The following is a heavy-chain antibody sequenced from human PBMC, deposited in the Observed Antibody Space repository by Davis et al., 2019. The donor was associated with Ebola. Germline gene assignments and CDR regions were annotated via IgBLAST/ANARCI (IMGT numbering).Heavy chain of an antibody. CDR3: AKGQGSGHN. D-gene: IGHD2-15*01. CDR1: GFTFSSYA. CDR2: ISYDGSNK. V-gene: IGHV3-30*04. Sequence: GGSLRLSCAASGFTFSSYAMHWVRQAPGKGLEWVAVISYDGSNKYYADSVKGRFTISRDNSKNTLYLQMNSLRAEDTAVYYCAKGQGSGHNWGQGTLVTVSS. J-gene: IGHJ4*02.